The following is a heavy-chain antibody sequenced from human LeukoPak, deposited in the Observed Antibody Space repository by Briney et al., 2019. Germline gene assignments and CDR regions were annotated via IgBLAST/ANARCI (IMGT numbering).Heavy chain of an antibody. D-gene: IGHD4-11*01. CDR1: GFTFSSYS. CDR2: ISSSSSTI. V-gene: IGHV3-48*01. CDR3: ARGPPTVTLGWFYYYMDV. Sequence: GGSLRLSCAASGFTFSSYSMNWVRQAPGKGLEWVSYISSSSSTIYYADSVKGRFTISRDNAKNSLYLQMNSLRAEDTAVYYCARGPPTVTLGWFYYYMDVWGKGTTVTVSS. J-gene: IGHJ6*03.